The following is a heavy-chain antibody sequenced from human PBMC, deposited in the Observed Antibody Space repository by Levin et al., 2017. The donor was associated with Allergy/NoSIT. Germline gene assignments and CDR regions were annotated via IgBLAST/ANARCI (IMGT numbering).Heavy chain of an antibody. D-gene: IGHD4-23*01. V-gene: IGHV3-23*01. CDR2: TSDSGGST. CDR1: GFTFSNSA. J-gene: IGHJ4*02. CDR3: AKPVYGGNLGY. Sequence: TGGSLRLSCAASGFTFSNSAMSWVRQAPGKGLEWVSGTSDSGGSTDYADSVKGRFTISRDNSKNMLYLQMNSLRAEDTAVYYCAKPVYGGNLGYWGQGTLVTVSS.